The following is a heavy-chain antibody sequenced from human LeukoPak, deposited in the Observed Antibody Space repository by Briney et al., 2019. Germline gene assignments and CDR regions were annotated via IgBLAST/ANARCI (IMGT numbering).Heavy chain of an antibody. D-gene: IGHD1-1*01. Sequence: SVKVSCKASGYTLTNYDINWVRQAPGQGLEWMGRIIPILGIANYAQKFQGRVTITADKSTSTAYMELSSLRSEDTAVYYCARGDRGYSYWGQGTLVTVSS. CDR1: GYTLTNYD. V-gene: IGHV1-69*04. J-gene: IGHJ4*02. CDR2: IIPILGIA. CDR3: ARGDRGYSY.